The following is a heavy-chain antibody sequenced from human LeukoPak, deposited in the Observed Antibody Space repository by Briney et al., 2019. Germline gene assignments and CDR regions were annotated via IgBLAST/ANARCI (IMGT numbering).Heavy chain of an antibody. J-gene: IGHJ4*02. V-gene: IGHV4-38-2*02. D-gene: IGHD3-10*01. CDR3: ATSGNYGSGSYYQLPFDY. CDR1: GYSISSSYY. Sequence: KSSETLSLTCTVSGYSISSSYYWGWIRQPPGKGLEWIGSIYHSGNTYYNPSLKSRVTISVDTSKNQFSLKLSSVTAADTAVYYCATSGNYGSGSYYQLPFDYWGQGTLVTVSS. CDR2: IYHSGNT.